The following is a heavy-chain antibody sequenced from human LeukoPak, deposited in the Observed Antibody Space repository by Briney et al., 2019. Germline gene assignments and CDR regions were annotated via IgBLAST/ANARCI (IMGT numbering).Heavy chain of an antibody. D-gene: IGHD6-19*01. Sequence: QPGGSLRLSCAASGFTFSSYAMSWVRQAPGKGLEWVSAITGSGGSTYYADSVKGRFTTSRDNSKNTLYLQMNSLRAEDTAVYYCAKRVSGWYWVDYWGQGTLVTVSS. CDR3: AKRVSGWYWVDY. J-gene: IGHJ4*02. CDR1: GFTFSSYA. V-gene: IGHV3-23*01. CDR2: ITGSGGST.